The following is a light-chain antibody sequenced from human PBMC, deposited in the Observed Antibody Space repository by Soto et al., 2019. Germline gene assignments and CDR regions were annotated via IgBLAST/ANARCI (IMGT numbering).Light chain of an antibody. V-gene: IGLV2-14*03. CDR3: CAYSTSGTHV. CDR1: SSDVGSYDY. J-gene: IGLJ1*01. Sequence: QSALTQPASASGSPGQSITFSCTGTSSDVGSYDYVSWHQQHPGKAPKLIIYDVNNRPSGVPSRFSGSKSGNTASLIISGLQTEDEADYYCCAYSTSGTHVFGTGTQLTVL. CDR2: DVN.